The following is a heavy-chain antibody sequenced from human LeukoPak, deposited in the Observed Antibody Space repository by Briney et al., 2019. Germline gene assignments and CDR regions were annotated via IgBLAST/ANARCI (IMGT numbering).Heavy chain of an antibody. J-gene: IGHJ4*02. CDR2: IIPIFGTA. Sequence: GASVNVSCKASGGTFSSYAISWVRQAPGQGLEWMGGIIPIFGTANYAQKFQGRVTITADESTSTAYMELSSLRSEDTAVYYCASSPMGWLEFIPFDYWGQGTLVTVSS. CDR3: ASSPMGWLEFIPFDY. D-gene: IGHD6-19*01. CDR1: GGTFSSYA. V-gene: IGHV1-69*13.